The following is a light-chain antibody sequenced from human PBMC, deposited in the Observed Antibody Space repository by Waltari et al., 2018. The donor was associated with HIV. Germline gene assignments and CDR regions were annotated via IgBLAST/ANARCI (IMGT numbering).Light chain of an antibody. CDR3: QQYGTSCT. CDR2: CAS. V-gene: IGKV3-20*01. J-gene: IGKJ5*01. CDR1: QSVSSSY. Sequence: EIVLKQSPGTLSLSPGERATLSCRASQSVSSSYLAWYQQKPGQAPRLLIYCASSRATGTPDRFGCSGSGTDFTLTISRLEPEDFAVYYCQQYGTSCTFGQGTRLEIK.